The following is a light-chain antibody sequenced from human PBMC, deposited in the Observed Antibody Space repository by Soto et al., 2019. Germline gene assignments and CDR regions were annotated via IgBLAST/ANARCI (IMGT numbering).Light chain of an antibody. CDR1: QSISSY. CDR3: QQSYSTPYT. V-gene: IGKV1-39*01. Sequence: DIQMTQSPSSLSASVGDRVTITCRASQSISSYINWYQQKPGKAPKLLIYAASNLQSGVPSRFSGSGSGTDFTLTISSLQPEDFTTYYCQQSYSTPYTFGQGTKLEIK. J-gene: IGKJ2*01. CDR2: AAS.